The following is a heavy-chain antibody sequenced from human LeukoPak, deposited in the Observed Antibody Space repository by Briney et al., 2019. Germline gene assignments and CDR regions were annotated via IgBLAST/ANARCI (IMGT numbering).Heavy chain of an antibody. V-gene: IGHV4-59*01. CDR2: IYYSGST. D-gene: IGHD3-10*01. CDR3: ARVAYYGSGSIYYYYGMDV. J-gene: IGHJ6*02. CDR1: GDSISSSY. Sequence: SETLSLTCTVSGDSISSSYWSWIRQPPGKGLEWIGYIYYSGSTNYNPSLKSRVTISVDTSKNQFSLKLNSVTAADTAVYYCARVAYYGSGSIYYYYGMDVWGQGTTVTVSS.